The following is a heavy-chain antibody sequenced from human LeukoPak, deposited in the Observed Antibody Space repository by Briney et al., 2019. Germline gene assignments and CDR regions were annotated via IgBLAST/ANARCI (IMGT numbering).Heavy chain of an antibody. Sequence: SGGSLRLSCAASGFTFSSYAMHWVRQAPGKGLEYVSAISSNGGSTYYANSVKGRFTISRDNSKNTLYLQMGSLRSEDTAVYYCARDVGSGYYYYYMDVWGKGTTVTISS. CDR3: ARDVGSGYYYYYMDV. CDR1: GFTFSSYA. J-gene: IGHJ6*03. D-gene: IGHD1-26*01. V-gene: IGHV3-64*01. CDR2: ISSNGGST.